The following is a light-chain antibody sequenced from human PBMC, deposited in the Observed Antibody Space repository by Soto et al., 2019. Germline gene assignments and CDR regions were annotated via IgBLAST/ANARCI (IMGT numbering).Light chain of an antibody. Sequence: DIQMTQSPSTLSASVGDRVTITCRASQSVRSWLAWYQQKPGRAPKFLIYDASSLESGVPSRFSGSGSGTDFTLTISSLQPEDFAVYYCQQYNNWPITFGQGTRLQIK. CDR1: QSVRSW. CDR3: QQYNNWPIT. V-gene: IGKV1-5*01. CDR2: DAS. J-gene: IGKJ5*01.